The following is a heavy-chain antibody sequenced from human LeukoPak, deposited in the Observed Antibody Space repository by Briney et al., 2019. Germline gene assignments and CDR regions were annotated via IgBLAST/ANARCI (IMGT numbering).Heavy chain of an antibody. V-gene: IGHV4-59*01. J-gene: IGHJ3*02. CDR3: ARYIVSYPHDAFDI. Sequence: SETLSLTCAVYGGSFSSYYWSWIRQPPGKGLEWIGYIYYSGSTSYNPSLKSRVTISVDTSKKQFSLKLSSVTAADTAFYYCARYIVSYPHDAFDIWGQGTMVTVSS. D-gene: IGHD1-26*01. CDR1: GGSFSSYY. CDR2: IYYSGST.